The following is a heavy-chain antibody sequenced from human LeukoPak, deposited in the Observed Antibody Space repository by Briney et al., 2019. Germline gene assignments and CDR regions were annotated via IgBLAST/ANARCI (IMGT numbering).Heavy chain of an antibody. CDR3: AREWAYCGGDCYSRWFDP. D-gene: IGHD2-21*02. CDR1: GYTFTGYY. J-gene: IGHJ5*02. V-gene: IGHV1-2*02. CDR2: INPNSGGT. Sequence: EASVKASCKASGYTFTGYYMHWVRQAPGQGLEWMGWINPNSGGTNYAQKFQGRVTMTRDTSISTAYMELSRLRSDDTAVYYCAREWAYCGGDCYSRWFDPWGQGTLVTVSS.